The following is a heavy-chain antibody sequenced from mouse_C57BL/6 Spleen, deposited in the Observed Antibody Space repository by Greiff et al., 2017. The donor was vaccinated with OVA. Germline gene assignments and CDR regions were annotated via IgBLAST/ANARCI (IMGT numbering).Heavy chain of an antibody. CDR2: ISYDGSN. CDR3: ALLLRYPDYYAMDY. V-gene: IGHV3-6*01. D-gene: IGHD1-1*01. CDR1: GYSITSGYY. Sequence: ESGPGLVKPSQSLSLTCSVTGYSITSGYYWNWIRQFPGNKLEWMGYISYDGSNNYNPSLKNRISITRDTSKNQFFLKLNSVTTEDTATYYCALLLRYPDYYAMDYWGQGTSVTVSS. J-gene: IGHJ4*01.